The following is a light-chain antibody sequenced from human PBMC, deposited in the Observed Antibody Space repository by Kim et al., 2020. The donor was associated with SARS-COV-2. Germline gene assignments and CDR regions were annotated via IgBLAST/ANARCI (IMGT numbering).Light chain of an antibody. Sequence: DIQMTQSPSTLSASVGDRVTITCRASQSINNWLAWYQQKPGKAPKLLIYDASSLESGVPSRFSGSGSGTEFTLTISSLQPDDFATYYCQLYNSYSRTFGQGTKLEI. CDR2: DAS. CDR1: QSINNW. J-gene: IGKJ2*01. CDR3: QLYNSYSRT. V-gene: IGKV1-5*01.